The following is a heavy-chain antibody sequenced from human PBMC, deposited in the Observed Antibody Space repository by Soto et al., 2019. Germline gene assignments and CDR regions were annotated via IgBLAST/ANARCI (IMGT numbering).Heavy chain of an antibody. Sequence: GGSLRLSCAAYGFTCSSYWMTWARHASRKGLEWVPTITQDGSEKYYVDSVTCRFTISRDNAKNSLYLQINSLRAEDTAVYYSASHINYDMLTVGPLHYWGQATLVTVSS. CDR2: ITQDGSEK. J-gene: IGHJ4*02. CDR3: ASHINYDMLTVGPLHY. CDR1: GFTCSSYW. D-gene: IGHD3-9*01. V-gene: IGHV3-7*01.